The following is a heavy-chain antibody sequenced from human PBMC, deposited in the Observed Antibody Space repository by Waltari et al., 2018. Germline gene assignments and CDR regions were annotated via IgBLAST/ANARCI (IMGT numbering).Heavy chain of an antibody. CDR3: ARGTFALYSFDS. J-gene: IGHJ4*02. CDR1: GYSISSGYY. Sequence: QVQLQESGPGLVKPSETLSLTCAVSGYSISSGYYWGWIRQPPGTGLEWIGSIYHGGSTYSYPSRKSRITISVDTCKNQFSLKLRPVTAADTAVYYCARGTFALYSFDSWGQGTLVTFSS. V-gene: IGHV4-38-2*01. CDR2: IYHGGST.